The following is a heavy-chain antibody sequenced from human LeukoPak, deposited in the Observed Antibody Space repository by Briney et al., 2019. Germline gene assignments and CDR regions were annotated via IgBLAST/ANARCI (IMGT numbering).Heavy chain of an antibody. CDR3: ARGAALVIDKYFDY. J-gene: IGHJ4*01. CDR1: GYTFTGYY. V-gene: IGHV1-2*02. D-gene: IGHD5-18*01. Sequence: ASVKVSCKASGYTFTGYYMHRVRQAPGQGLEWMGWINPNSGGTNYARKFQGRVTMTRDTSISTVYMELSRLRSDDTAVYYCARGAALVIDKYFDYWGHGTLVTVSS. CDR2: INPNSGGT.